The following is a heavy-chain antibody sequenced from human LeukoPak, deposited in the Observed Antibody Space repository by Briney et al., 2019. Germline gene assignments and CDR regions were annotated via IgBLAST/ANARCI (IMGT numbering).Heavy chain of an antibody. CDR2: INPSGGST. D-gene: IGHD2-2*01. CDR1: GYTFTSYY. V-gene: IGHV1-46*01. CDR3: ARGVVVPAALGAVAFDI. Sequence: ASVKVSCKASGYTFTSYYIHWVRQAPGQGLEWMGIINPSGGSTSYALKFQGRVTMTRDASTSTLYMELSSLRSEDTAVYCCARGVVVPAALGAVAFDIWGQGTMVTVSS. J-gene: IGHJ3*02.